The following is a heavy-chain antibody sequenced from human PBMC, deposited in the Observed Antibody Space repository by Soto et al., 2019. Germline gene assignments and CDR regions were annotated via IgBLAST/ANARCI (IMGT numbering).Heavy chain of an antibody. CDR1: GFTFSSYA. J-gene: IGHJ3*02. CDR3: ARNQWELQRIDAFDI. CDR2: ISYDGSKK. Sequence: QVQLVESGGGVVQPGRSLRLSCAASGFTFSSYAMYWVRQAPGKGLEWVAVISYDGSKKYYADSVKGRFTISRDNSKNTLYLQMNSLRGEDTAVYYCARNQWELQRIDAFDIWGQGTMVIVSS. D-gene: IGHD1-26*01. V-gene: IGHV3-30-3*01.